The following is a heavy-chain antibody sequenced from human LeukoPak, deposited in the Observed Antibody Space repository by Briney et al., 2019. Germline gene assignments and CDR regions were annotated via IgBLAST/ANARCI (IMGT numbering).Heavy chain of an antibody. D-gene: IGHD3-3*01. V-gene: IGHV4-39*07. Sequence: PSETLSLTCTVSGGSITSSSYYWGRIRQPPGKGLEWIGNIYYSGSTYYNPSLKSRVTISVDTSKNQFSLKLSSVTAADTAVYYCARDRAYDFWSGYSTPYFDYWGQGTLVTVSS. CDR3: ARDRAYDFWSGYSTPYFDY. CDR1: GGSITSSSYY. J-gene: IGHJ4*02. CDR2: IYYSGST.